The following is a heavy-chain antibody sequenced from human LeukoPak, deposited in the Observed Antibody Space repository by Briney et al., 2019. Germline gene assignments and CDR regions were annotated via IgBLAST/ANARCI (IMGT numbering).Heavy chain of an antibody. Sequence: SETLSLTCTVSGGSISSSSYYWGWIRQPPGKRLEWIGSIYYSGSTYYNPSLKSRVTISVDTSKNQFSLKLSSVTAADTAVYYCARDRLGAPSGYYYTPLRYFDYWGQGTLVTVSS. V-gene: IGHV4-39*07. D-gene: IGHD3-22*01. CDR2: IYYSGST. J-gene: IGHJ4*02. CDR3: ARDRLGAPSGYYYTPLRYFDY. CDR1: GGSISSSSYY.